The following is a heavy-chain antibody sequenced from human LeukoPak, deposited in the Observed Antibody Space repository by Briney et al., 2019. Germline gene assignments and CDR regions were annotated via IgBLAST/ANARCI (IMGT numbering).Heavy chain of an antibody. J-gene: IGHJ6*03. CDR3: ARRSYDYEGVGWDYYYYYYMDV. D-gene: IGHD5-12*01. CDR1: GGSISSSSYY. V-gene: IGHV4-39*07. Sequence: SETLSLTCTVSGGSISSSSYYWGWIRQPPGKGLEWIGSIYYSGSTYYNPSLKSRVTISVDTSKNQFSLKLSSVTAADTAVYYCARRSYDYEGVGWDYYYYYYMDVWGKGTTVTISS. CDR2: IYYSGST.